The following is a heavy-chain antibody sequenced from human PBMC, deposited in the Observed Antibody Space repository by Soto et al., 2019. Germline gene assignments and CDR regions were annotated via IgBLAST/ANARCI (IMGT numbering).Heavy chain of an antibody. CDR3: AKGLGRTYYYYYGMDV. J-gene: IGHJ6*02. V-gene: IGHV3-30*18. D-gene: IGHD3-16*01. Sequence: GGSLRLSCAASGFTFSSYGMHWVRQAPGKGLEWVAVISYDGSNKYYADSVKGRFTISRDNSKNTLYLQMNSLRAEDTAVYYCAKGLGRTYYYYYGMDVWGQGTTVTVSS. CDR1: GFTFSSYG. CDR2: ISYDGSNK.